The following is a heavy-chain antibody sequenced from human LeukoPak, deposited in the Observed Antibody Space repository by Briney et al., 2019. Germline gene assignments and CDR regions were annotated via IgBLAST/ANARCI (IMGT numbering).Heavy chain of an antibody. V-gene: IGHV3-11*04. Sequence: PGGSLRLSCAASGFTFSDYYMSWIRQAPGKGLEWVSYISSSGSTIYYADSVKGRFTISRDNAKNSLYLQVNSLRSEDTAVYYCARVRSGFDLFDYWGQGTLVTVSS. J-gene: IGHJ4*02. CDR3: ARVRSGFDLFDY. CDR2: ISSSGSTI. CDR1: GFTFSDYY. D-gene: IGHD5-12*01.